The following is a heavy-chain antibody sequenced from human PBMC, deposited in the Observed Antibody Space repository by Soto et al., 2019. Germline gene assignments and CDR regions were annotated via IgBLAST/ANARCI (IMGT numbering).Heavy chain of an antibody. Sequence: SDTLSLNCTVSGLSITSSYWSWFRQPPGKGLEWIGYIYYSGSTNYNPSLKSRVTISVDTSKNQFSLKLSSVTAADTAVYYYARLWDSSGYYYPLDYYYGMDVWGQGTTVTVS. CDR2: IYYSGST. CDR3: ARLWDSSGYYYPLDYYYGMDV. D-gene: IGHD3-22*01. J-gene: IGHJ6*02. CDR1: GLSITSSY. V-gene: IGHV4-59*07.